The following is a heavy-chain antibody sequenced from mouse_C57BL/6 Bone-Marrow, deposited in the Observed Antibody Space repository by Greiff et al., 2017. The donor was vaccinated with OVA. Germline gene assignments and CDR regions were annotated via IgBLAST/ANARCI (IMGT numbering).Heavy chain of an antibody. CDR1: GFTFSDYY. J-gene: IGHJ1*03. Sequence: EVQRVESGGGLVQPGGSLKLSCAASGFTFSDYYMYWVRQTPEKRLEWVAYISNGGGSTYYPDTVKGRFTISRDNAKNTLYLQMSRLKSEDTAMYYCARHGGHLYFDVWGTGTTVTVSS. CDR3: ARHGGHLYFDV. V-gene: IGHV5-12*01. CDR2: ISNGGGST.